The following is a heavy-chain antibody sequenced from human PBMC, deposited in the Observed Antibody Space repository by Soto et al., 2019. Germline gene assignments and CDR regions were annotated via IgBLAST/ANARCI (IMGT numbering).Heavy chain of an antibody. CDR1: GYIFTDYY. J-gene: IGHJ6*02. Sequence: ASVKVSCKASGYIFTDYYMHWVRQAPGQGLEWMGWINPNSGGTNYAQKFQGRVTMTRDTSISTAYMELSRLRSDDTAVYYCTKDGPLRFLEWSAVVGMDVWGQGTTVTVSS. CDR2: INPNSGGT. V-gene: IGHV1-2*02. CDR3: TKDGPLRFLEWSAVVGMDV. D-gene: IGHD3-3*01.